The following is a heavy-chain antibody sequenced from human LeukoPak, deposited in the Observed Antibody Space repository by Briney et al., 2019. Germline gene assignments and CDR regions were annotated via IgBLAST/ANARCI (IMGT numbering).Heavy chain of an antibody. CDR3: ARIYSSSWFLNWFDP. D-gene: IGHD6-13*01. J-gene: IGHJ5*02. CDR1: GYSISSGYF. V-gene: IGHV4-38-2*02. CDR2: IYHSGST. Sequence: PSETLSLTCTVSGYSISSGYFWGWIRQPPGKGLECIGTIYHSGSTYYNPSLKSRVTISVDTSKNQFSLKLNSVTAPDTAVYYCARIYSSSWFLNWFDPWGQGTLVTVSS.